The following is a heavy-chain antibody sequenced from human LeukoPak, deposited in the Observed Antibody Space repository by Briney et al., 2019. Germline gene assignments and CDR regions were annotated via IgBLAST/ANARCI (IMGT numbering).Heavy chain of an antibody. CDR3: ARSIPYGTTWYGRSDY. D-gene: IGHD6-13*01. V-gene: IGHV3-7*03. J-gene: IGHJ4*02. CDR1: GFTFSSYW. Sequence: GRSLRLSCAASGFTFSSYWMSWVRQAPGKGLEWVANIKQDGNEKYYVDSVKGRFTISRDNALNSLYLQMNSLRAEDTAIYYCARSIPYGTTWYGRSDYRGQGTLVTVSS. CDR2: IKQDGNEK.